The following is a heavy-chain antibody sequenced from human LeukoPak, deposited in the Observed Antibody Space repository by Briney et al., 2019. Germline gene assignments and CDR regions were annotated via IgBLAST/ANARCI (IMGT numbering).Heavy chain of an antibody. CDR3: ASGEGSGWYFDY. CDR2: IHYSGRT. D-gene: IGHD6-19*01. CDR1: GGPISSSRCY. J-gene: IGHJ4*02. V-gene: IGHV4-39*07. Sequence: SETLSLTCTVSGGPISSSRCYWGWMRQPPGKGRDRIGSIHYSGRTYYHPSLKSRVTISEDTSKNQFSLKLSPVPAADTAVYYWASGEGSGWYFDYWGRGTLV.